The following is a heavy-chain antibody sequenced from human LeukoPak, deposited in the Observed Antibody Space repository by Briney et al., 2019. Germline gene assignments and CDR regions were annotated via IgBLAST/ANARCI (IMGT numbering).Heavy chain of an antibody. D-gene: IGHD1-7*01. CDR1: GGSISSSTYY. CDR2: IYYSGST. CDR3: TRTGGTIGYYYYHMDV. V-gene: IGHV4-39*01. J-gene: IGHJ6*03. Sequence: SETLSLTCTVSGGSISSSTYYWGWIRQPPGKGLGWIGSIYYSGSTYYNPSLKSRVTISVDTSKNQFSLKLRSVTAADTAVYYCTRTGGTIGYYYYHMDVWGKGTTVTVSS.